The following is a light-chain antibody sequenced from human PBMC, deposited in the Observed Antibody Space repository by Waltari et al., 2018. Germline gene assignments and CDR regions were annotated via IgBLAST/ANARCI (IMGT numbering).Light chain of an antibody. V-gene: IGKV2-28*01. J-gene: IGKJ3*01. CDR2: LGS. CDR3: MQALHTPTT. Sequence: DIVMTQSPLSLSVTPGDPASISCRSSQGLLRSTGYNFLDWYLQKPGQPPQLLISLGSDRASGVPDRCSGSGTGTDFTLKISRVEAEDVGIYYCMQALHTPTTFGPGTKVDIK. CDR1: QGLLRSTGYNF.